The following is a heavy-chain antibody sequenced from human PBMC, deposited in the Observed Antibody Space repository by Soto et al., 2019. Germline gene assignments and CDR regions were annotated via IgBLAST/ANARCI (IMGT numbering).Heavy chain of an antibody. CDR1: GFTFNNYA. D-gene: IGHD2-15*01. Sequence: GLVQPXXXLRLSCAASGFTFNNYAMNWVRQAPGKGLEWVSSISGSGGSTYYADSVKXXXXXXXXXXXXXXXXXXXXXXXXXXXXXXXXXXXLGSXXXXXFDYWGQGTL. V-gene: IGHV3-23*01. J-gene: IGHJ4*02. CDR2: ISGSGGST. CDR3: XXXXLGSXXXXXFDY.